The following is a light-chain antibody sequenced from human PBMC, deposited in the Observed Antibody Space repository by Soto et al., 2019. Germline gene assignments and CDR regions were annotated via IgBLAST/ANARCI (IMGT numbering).Light chain of an antibody. J-gene: IGLJ2*01. CDR1: SSDVGAYNF. V-gene: IGLV2-14*03. CDR2: DVN. Sequence: QSALTQPASVSGSPGQSITISCTGTSSDVGAYNFVSWYQHHPGKAPQLIIYDVNNRPSGVSDRFSGSKSGNMASLTISGLQAEDEADYYCSSYTTTATRLFGGGTQLTVL. CDR3: SSYTTTATRL.